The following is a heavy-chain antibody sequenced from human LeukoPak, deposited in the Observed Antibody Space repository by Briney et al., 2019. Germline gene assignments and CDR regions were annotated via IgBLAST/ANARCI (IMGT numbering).Heavy chain of an antibody. D-gene: IGHD4-17*01. V-gene: IGHV1-18*01. CDR1: GYTFTTYG. CDR2: ITAYNGNT. CDR3: ARGRGDYGDYFLAY. J-gene: IGHJ4*02. Sequence: GASVKVSFKASGYTFTTYGITWVGQAPGQGGEGMGWITAYNGNTNYAQKLQGRVTMTTDTSTSTAYMELRSLRSDDTAVYYCARGRGDYGDYFLAYWGQGTLVTVSS.